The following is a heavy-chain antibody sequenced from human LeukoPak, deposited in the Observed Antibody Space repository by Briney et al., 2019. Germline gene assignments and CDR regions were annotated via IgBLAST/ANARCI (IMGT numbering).Heavy chain of an antibody. J-gene: IGHJ6*02. D-gene: IGHD1-14*01. Sequence: PGGSLRLSCAASGITFRSYGMHWVRQAPGKGLEWVSAISGSGGSTYYADSVKGRFTISRDNSKNTLYLQMNSLRAEDTAVYYCARTDPYYYYGMDVWGQGTTVTVSS. CDR2: ISGSGGST. CDR1: GITFRSYG. CDR3: ARTDPYYYYGMDV. V-gene: IGHV3-23*01.